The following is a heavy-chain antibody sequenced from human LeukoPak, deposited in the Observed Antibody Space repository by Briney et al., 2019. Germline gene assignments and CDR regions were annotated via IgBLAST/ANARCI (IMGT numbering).Heavy chain of an antibody. J-gene: IGHJ3*02. V-gene: IGHV3-64*01. Sequence: GGSLRLSCAASGFTFSSYAMHWVRQAPGKGLEYVSAISSNGGSTYYANSVKGRFTISRDNSKNTLYLQMGSLRAEDMAVYYCARDGGTAMVFGAFDIRGQGTMVTVSS. CDR2: ISSNGGST. CDR1: GFTFSSYA. CDR3: ARDGGTAMVFGAFDI. D-gene: IGHD5-18*01.